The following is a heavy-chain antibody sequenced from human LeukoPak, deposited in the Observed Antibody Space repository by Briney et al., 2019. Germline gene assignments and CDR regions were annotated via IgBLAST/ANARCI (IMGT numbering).Heavy chain of an antibody. Sequence: GGSLRLSCAASGFTFSDYYMSWICQAPGKGLEWVSYISSSSSYTNYADSVKGRFTISRDNAKNSLYLQMNSLRAEDTAVYYCARDTAELSYYGMDVWGQGTTVTVSS. CDR1: GFTFSDYY. D-gene: IGHD1-26*01. CDR3: ARDTAELSYYGMDV. CDR2: ISSSSSYT. V-gene: IGHV3-11*06. J-gene: IGHJ6*02.